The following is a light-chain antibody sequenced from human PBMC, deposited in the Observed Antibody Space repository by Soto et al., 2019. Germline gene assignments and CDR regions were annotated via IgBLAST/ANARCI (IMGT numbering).Light chain of an antibody. CDR3: QHHGTSPL. V-gene: IGKV3-20*01. CDR2: AS. J-gene: IGKJ3*01. Sequence: EIVLTQSPGTLSLSPGERATLSCRASQSVSDMYLSCYQQKPHQPTRLLIYASNRATGIPARFSGSGSGTDFTLTISSLEPEDFAVYYCQHHGTSPLFGLGTKVEIK. CDR1: QSVSDMY.